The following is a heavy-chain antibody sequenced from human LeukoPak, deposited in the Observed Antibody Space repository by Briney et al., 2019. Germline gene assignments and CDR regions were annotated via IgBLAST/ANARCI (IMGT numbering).Heavy chain of an antibody. CDR2: INHSGST. CDR3: ARLLTYYYGSGSPRSWFDP. V-gene: IGHV4-34*01. J-gene: IGHJ5*02. Sequence: SETLSLTCAVYGGSFSGYYWSWIRQPPGKGLEWIGEINHSGSTNYNPSLKSRVTISVDTSKNQFSLKLSSVTAADTAVYYCARLLTYYYGSGSPRSWFDPWGQGTPVTVSS. CDR1: GGSFSGYY. D-gene: IGHD3-10*01.